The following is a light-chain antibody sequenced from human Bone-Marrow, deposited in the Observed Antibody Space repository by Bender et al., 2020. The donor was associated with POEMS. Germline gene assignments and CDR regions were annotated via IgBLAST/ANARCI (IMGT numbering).Light chain of an antibody. Sequence: SYELTQPPSVSVSPGQTARISCSGDALSKQYVYWYQQKPGQAPVVLMYKDTERPSGIPERFSGSTSGTTVTLTINGVQAEDEADYYCQSADSSGTHVFGTGTKVTV. CDR3: QSADSSGTHV. J-gene: IGLJ1*01. CDR2: KDT. V-gene: IGLV3-25*03. CDR1: ALSKQY.